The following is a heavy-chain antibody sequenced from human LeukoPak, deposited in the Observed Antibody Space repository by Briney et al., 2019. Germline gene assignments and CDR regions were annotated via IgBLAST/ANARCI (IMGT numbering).Heavy chain of an antibody. J-gene: IGHJ4*02. V-gene: IGHV4-4*09. Sequence: PSETLSLTRTVSGGSISSSYWSWIRQPPGKGLEWIGYIYASGTTNYNPSLKSRVTISVGTSKNQFYLKLNSVTAADTAVYYCARHPLGPLSRFDYWGQGTLVTVSS. CDR2: IYASGTT. CDR3: ARHPLGPLSRFDY. D-gene: IGHD7-27*01. CDR1: GGSISSSY.